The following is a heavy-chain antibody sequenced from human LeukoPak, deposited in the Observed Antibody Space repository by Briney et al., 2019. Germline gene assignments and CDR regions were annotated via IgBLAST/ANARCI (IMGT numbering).Heavy chain of an antibody. CDR1: GLIFNNYD. V-gene: IGHV3-30*02. CDR2: IRFDGSDK. D-gene: IGHD6-13*01. CDR3: AKGHDSSTGAFDV. Sequence: GGSLRLSCAASGLIFNNYDLHWVRQAPGKGLEWVAFIRFDGSDKYYADSVKGRFTISRDNSKNTLYPQMNSLRAEDTAVFYCAKGHDSSTGAFDVWGQGTMVTVSS. J-gene: IGHJ3*01.